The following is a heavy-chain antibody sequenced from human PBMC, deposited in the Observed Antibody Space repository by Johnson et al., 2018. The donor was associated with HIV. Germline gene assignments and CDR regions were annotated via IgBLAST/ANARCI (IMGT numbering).Heavy chain of an antibody. CDR2: ISGGGGTT. V-gene: IGHV3-23*01. J-gene: IGHJ3*02. CDR3: ARDGYSYGDAFDI. Sequence: SWVRQAPGKGLAWVSSISGGGGTTYYADSVKGRFTISRDNFKNTLYLQMNSLRAEDTAVYYCARDGYSYGDAFDIWGPGTMVTVSS. D-gene: IGHD5-18*01.